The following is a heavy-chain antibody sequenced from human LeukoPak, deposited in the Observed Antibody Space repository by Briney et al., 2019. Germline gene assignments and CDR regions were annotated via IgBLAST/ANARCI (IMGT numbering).Heavy chain of an antibody. CDR1: GGTFSSYA. CDR3: ARGLQHHLNWSDP. D-gene: IGHD6-13*01. J-gene: IGHJ5*02. CDR2: IIPILGIA. V-gene: IGHV1-69*04. Sequence: SVKVSCKASGGTFSSYAISWVRQAPGQGLEWMGRIIPILGIANYAQKFQGRVTITADKSTSTAYMELSSLRSEDTAVYYCARGLQHHLNWSDPWGQGTLVTVSS.